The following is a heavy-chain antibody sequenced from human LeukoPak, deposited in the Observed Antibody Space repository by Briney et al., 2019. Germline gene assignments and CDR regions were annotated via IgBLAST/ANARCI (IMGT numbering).Heavy chain of an antibody. V-gene: IGHV3-64D*06. D-gene: IGHD6-13*01. CDR1: GLTFSSYA. Sequence: GGSRRLSCSLSGLTFSSYAMHWVRQAPGEGLEYVSAIRSKGGRTYYGSSVKGRFTISRDNYKNTVYLQMSSLRAGDTAVYYCVKGGIGAADPIDYWGEGTLVTVSS. CDR2: IRSKGGRT. J-gene: IGHJ4*02. CDR3: VKGGIGAADPIDY.